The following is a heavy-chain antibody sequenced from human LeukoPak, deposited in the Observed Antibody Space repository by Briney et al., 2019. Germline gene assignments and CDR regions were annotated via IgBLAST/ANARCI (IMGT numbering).Heavy chain of an antibody. D-gene: IGHD3-10*01. CDR2: INPNSGGT. Sequence: ASVKVSCKASGYTFTGYYMHWVRQAPGQGLEWMGWINPNSGGTNYAQKLQGRVTMTTDTSTSTAYMELRSLRSDDTAVYYCARVTMVRGVSNYYYGMDVWGQGTTVTVSS. CDR3: ARVTMVRGVSNYYYGMDV. V-gene: IGHV1-2*02. J-gene: IGHJ6*02. CDR1: GYTFTGYY.